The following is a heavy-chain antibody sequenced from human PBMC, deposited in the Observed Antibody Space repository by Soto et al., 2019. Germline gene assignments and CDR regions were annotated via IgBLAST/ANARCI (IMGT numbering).Heavy chain of an antibody. CDR1: GYTLTELS. Sequence: QVQLVQSGAEVKKPGASVKVSCKVSGYTLTELSMHWVRQAPGKGLEWMGGFDPEDGETIYAQKFQGRVTMTEDTSTDTAYMELSSLRSEDTAVYYCATAYCGGDCYSNWFDPWGQGTLVTVSS. V-gene: IGHV1-24*01. CDR3: ATAYCGGDCYSNWFDP. D-gene: IGHD2-21*02. CDR2: FDPEDGET. J-gene: IGHJ5*02.